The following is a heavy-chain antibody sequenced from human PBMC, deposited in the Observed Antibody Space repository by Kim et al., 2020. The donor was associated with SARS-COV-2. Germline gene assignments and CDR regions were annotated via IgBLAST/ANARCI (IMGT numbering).Heavy chain of an antibody. Sequence: SETLSLTCTVSGGSISSTNYYWDWIRQPPGKGLEWIGSIFYSGSTYYNPSLNSRVTISVNTSKNQFSLKLSSVTAADTAVYYCARRGYSAYDYSFDYWGQGTLVTVSS. D-gene: IGHD5-12*01. J-gene: IGHJ4*02. CDR2: IFYSGST. CDR3: ARRGYSAYDYSFDY. V-gene: IGHV4-39*01. CDR1: GGSISSTNYY.